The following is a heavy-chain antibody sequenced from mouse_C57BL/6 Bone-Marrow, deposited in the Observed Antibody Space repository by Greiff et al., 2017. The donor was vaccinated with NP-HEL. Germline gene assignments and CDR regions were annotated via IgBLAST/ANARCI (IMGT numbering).Heavy chain of an antibody. Sequence: VQLQQSGAELARPGASVKLSCKASGYTFTSYGISWVKQRTGQGLEWIGEIYPRSGNTYYNEKFKGKATLTADKSSSTAYMELRSLTSEDSAVYFCARGLYYYGSSHAWFAYWGQGTLVTVSA. J-gene: IGHJ3*01. CDR1: GYTFTSYG. CDR2: IYPRSGNT. V-gene: IGHV1-81*01. D-gene: IGHD1-1*01. CDR3: ARGLYYYGSSHAWFAY.